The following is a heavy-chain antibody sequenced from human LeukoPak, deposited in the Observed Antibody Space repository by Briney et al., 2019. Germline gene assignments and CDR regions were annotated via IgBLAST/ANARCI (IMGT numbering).Heavy chain of an antibody. V-gene: IGHV3-21*01. Sequence: GGSLRLSCAASGFTFGSYSMSWVRQAPGKGLEWVSSISSSSSYIYYADSVKGRFTISRDNAKNSLYLQMNSLRAEDTAVYYCARANDNYYYYYMDVWGKGTTVTISS. J-gene: IGHJ6*03. D-gene: IGHD3-9*01. CDR2: ISSSSSYI. CDR1: GFTFGSYS. CDR3: ARANDNYYYYYMDV.